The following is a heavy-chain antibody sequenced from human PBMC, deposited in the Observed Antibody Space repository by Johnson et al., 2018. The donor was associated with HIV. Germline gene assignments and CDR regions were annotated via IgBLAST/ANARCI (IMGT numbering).Heavy chain of an antibody. V-gene: IGHV3-30*19. CDR2: IWYDGSNK. Sequence: QVQLVESGGGVVQPGRSLRLSCAASGFTFSSYGMHWVRQAPGKGLEWVAVIWYDGSNKYYADSVKGRFTISRDNSKNTVYLQMNSLRAEDTGLYYCASTLTGDFGAFDIWGQGTMVTVSS. CDR3: ASTLTGDFGAFDI. J-gene: IGHJ3*02. D-gene: IGHD7-27*01. CDR1: GFTFSSYG.